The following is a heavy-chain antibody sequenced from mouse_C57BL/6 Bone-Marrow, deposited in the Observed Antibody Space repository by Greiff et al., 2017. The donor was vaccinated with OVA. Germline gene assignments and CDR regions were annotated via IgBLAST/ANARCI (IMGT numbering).Heavy chain of an antibody. CDR3: ARLYYGSSYGTWFAY. CDR2: IYPRSGNT. D-gene: IGHD1-1*01. V-gene: IGHV1-81*01. CDR1: GYTFTSYG. Sequence: QVQLQQSGAELARPGASVQLSCKASGYTFTSYGISWVKQRTGQGLEWIGEIYPRSGNTYYNEKFKGKATLTADKSSSTAYMELRSLTSEDSAVYFCARLYYGSSYGTWFAYWGQGTLVTVSA. J-gene: IGHJ3*01.